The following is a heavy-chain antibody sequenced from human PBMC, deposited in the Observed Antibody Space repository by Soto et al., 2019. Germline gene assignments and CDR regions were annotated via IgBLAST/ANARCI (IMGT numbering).Heavy chain of an antibody. V-gene: IGHV3-11*06. D-gene: IGHD2-2*02. J-gene: IGHJ6*02. CDR2: ISGRSTFT. CDR1: GFTFSDFY. CDR3: ARDGGVIIPGAIGGGYGLDV. Sequence: PGGSLRLSCAASGFTFSDFYMSWIRQAPGKGLEWISYISGRSTFTQYADSVKGRFTISRDNAKNSLYLQLNSLTAEDTAVYYCARDGGVIIPGAIGGGYGLDVWGQGTTVTASS.